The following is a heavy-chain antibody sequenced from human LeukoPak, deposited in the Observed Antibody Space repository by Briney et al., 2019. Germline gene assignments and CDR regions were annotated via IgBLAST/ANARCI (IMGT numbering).Heavy chain of an antibody. D-gene: IGHD1-1*01. J-gene: IGHJ4*02. V-gene: IGHV3-9*01. Sequence: PGRSLRLSCAASGFTFDDYAMHWVRQAPGKGLEWVSGISWNSGSIGYADSVKGRFTTSRDNAKNSLYLQMNSLRAEDTALYYCAKGYSKDYDYWGQGTPVTVSS. CDR2: ISWNSGSI. CDR1: GFTFDDYA. CDR3: AKGYSKDYDY.